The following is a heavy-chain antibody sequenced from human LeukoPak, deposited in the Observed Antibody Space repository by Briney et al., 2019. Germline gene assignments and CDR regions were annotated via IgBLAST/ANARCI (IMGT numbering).Heavy chain of an antibody. CDR2: INPNSGGT. V-gene: IGHV1-2*06. D-gene: IGHD3-9*01. J-gene: IGHJ4*02. Sequence: ASVKVSCKASGYTFTGYYMHWVRQAPGQGLEWMGRINPNSGGTNYAQKFQGRVTMTRDTSISTAYMELSRLRSDDTAVYYCARDHVSRYFDWLLAFDYWGQGTLVTVSS. CDR1: GYTFTGYY. CDR3: ARDHVSRYFDWLLAFDY.